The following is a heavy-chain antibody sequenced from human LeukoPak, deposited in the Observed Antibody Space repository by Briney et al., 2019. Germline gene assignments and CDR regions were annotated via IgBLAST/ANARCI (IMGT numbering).Heavy chain of an antibody. CDR2: IYPGDSDT. J-gene: IGHJ4*02. CDR3: ARPATTYYYDSGGYNFDY. V-gene: IGHV5-51*01. Sequence: GESLKISCKGSGYSFTSYWIGWVRQMPGKGLEWMGIIYPGDSDTRYSPSFQGQVTISADKSISTAYLQWSSLKASDAAMYYCARPATTYYYDSGGYNFDYWAREPWSPSPQ. D-gene: IGHD3-22*01. CDR1: GYSFTSYW.